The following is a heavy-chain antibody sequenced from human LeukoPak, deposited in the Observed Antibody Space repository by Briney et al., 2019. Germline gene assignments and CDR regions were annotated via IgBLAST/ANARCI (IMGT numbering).Heavy chain of an antibody. CDR2: INPNNGNT. CDR3: ARDINTGWTQWLVPDQDFRFDP. J-gene: IGHJ5*02. CDR1: GYTFTGYY. D-gene: IGHD6-19*01. V-gene: IGHV1-18*04. Sequence: GASVKVSCKASGYTFTGYYMHWVRQAPGQGLEWMGWINPNNGNTNYAQKLQGRVTMTTDTSTSTAYMELRSLRSDDTAVYYCARDINTGWTQWLVPDQDFRFDPWGQGTLVTVSS.